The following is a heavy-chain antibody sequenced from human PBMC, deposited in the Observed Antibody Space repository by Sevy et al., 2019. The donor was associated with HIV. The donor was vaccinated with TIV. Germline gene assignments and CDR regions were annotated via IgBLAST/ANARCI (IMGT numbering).Heavy chain of an antibody. V-gene: IGHV4-34*01. D-gene: IGHD1-7*01. Sequence: PSETLSLTCAVYGGSFSGYYWSWIRQPPGKGLEWIGEINHSGSTNYNPSLKSRVTISVDTSKNQFSLKLSSVTAADTAVYYCARGGITGTTNYYYYGMDVWGQGTTVTVSS. CDR1: GGSFSGYY. J-gene: IGHJ6*02. CDR3: ARGGITGTTNYYYYGMDV. CDR2: INHSGST.